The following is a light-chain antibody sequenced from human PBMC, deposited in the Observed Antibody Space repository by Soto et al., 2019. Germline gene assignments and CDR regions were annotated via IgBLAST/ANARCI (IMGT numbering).Light chain of an antibody. CDR3: QQCSSWPRT. CDR2: AAS. CDR1: QSVNSY. V-gene: IGKV3-11*01. Sequence: EIVMTQSPGTLSLSPGERATLSCRASQSVNSYLAWYQQKPGQAPRLLIYAASNRATGIPARFSASGSGTDFTLTISSLEPEDFAVYYCQQCSSWPRTFGQGTKVDIK. J-gene: IGKJ2*02.